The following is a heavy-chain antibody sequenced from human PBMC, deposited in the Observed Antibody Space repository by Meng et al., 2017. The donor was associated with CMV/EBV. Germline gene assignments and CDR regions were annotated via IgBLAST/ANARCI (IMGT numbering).Heavy chain of an antibody. CDR1: GYSISSGYY. CDR2: IYHSGST. D-gene: IGHD2-2*01. V-gene: IGHV4-38-2*02. J-gene: IGHJ4*02. CDR3: ARERGFVVVVPAANGPFDY. Sequence: SETLSLTCTVSGYSISSGYYWGWIRQPPGKGLEWIGSIYHSGSTYYNPSLKSRVTISVDTSKNQFSLKLSSVTAEDTAVYYCARERGFVVVVPAANGPFDYWGQGTLVTVSS.